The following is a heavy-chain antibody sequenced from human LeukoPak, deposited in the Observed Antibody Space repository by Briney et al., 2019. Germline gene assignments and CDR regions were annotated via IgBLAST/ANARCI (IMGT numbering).Heavy chain of an antibody. J-gene: IGHJ4*02. CDR1: GFTFTNAW. CDR2: IQRKTDGGTT. Sequence: GGSLRLACTASGFTFTNAWMSWVRQAPGKGLEWVGRIQRKTDGGTTDYAAPVKGRFTISRDDSKNTLYLQMTSLKTEDTAVYYCPTENTVATIGDFWGQGTLVTVSS. CDR3: PTENTVATIGDF. V-gene: IGHV3-15*01. D-gene: IGHD5-12*01.